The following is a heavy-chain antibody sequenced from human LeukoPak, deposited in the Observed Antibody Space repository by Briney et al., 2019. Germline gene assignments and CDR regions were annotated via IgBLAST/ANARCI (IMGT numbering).Heavy chain of an antibody. Sequence: SETLSLTRTVSGGSISSSSYYWGWIRQPPGKGLEWIGSIYHSGSTYYNPSLKSRVTISVDTSKNQFSLKLSSVTAADTAVYYCARDFPGYSSLLLAWYFDLWGRGTLVTVSS. CDR1: GGSISSSSYY. J-gene: IGHJ2*01. D-gene: IGHD6-13*01. V-gene: IGHV4-39*07. CDR3: ARDFPGYSSLLLAWYFDL. CDR2: IYHSGST.